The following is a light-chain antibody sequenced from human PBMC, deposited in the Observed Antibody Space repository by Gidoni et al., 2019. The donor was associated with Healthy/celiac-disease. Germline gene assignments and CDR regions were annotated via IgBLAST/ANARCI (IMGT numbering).Light chain of an antibody. Sequence: EIVMTQSPATLSVSPGERATLSCRASPSVSSNLAWYQQKPGQAPRLLIYGASTRATGIPARCSGSGSGTEFTLTISSLQSEDFAVYYCQQYNNWPGFGQGTKLEIK. J-gene: IGKJ2*03. CDR2: GAS. V-gene: IGKV3-15*01. CDR1: PSVSSN. CDR3: QQYNNWPG.